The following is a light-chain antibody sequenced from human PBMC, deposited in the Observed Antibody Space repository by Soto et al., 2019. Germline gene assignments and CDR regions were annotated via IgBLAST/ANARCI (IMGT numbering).Light chain of an antibody. CDR3: QQTNIFPGT. Sequence: DIQMTQSPSSVSASVGDRLTITCRASQGIGTWLAWYQQKPGKVPKLLIYTASSLHSGVPSRFSGSGSGTDFTLTINSLQPEDFATYYCQQTNIFPGTFGQGTKLEIK. J-gene: IGKJ2*01. CDR2: TAS. V-gene: IGKV1-12*01. CDR1: QGIGTW.